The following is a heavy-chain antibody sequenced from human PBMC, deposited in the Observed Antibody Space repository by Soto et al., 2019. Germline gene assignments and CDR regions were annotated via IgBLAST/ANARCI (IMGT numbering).Heavy chain of an antibody. V-gene: IGHV3-30-3*01. CDR2: ISYDGSNK. Sequence: GGSLRLSCASSGFTFSSYAMHWVRQAPGKGLEWVAVISYDGSNKYYADSVKGRFTISRDNSKNTLYLQMNSLRAEDTAVYYCARVPSSSGRAHFDYWGQGTLVTVSS. CDR3: ARVPSSSGRAHFDY. CDR1: GFTFSSYA. J-gene: IGHJ4*02. D-gene: IGHD2-15*01.